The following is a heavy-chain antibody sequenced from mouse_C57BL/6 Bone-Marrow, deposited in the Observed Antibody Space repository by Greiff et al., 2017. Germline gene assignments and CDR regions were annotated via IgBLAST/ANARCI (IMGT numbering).Heavy chain of an antibody. CDR2: INPNNGGT. CDR1: GYTFTDYY. J-gene: IGHJ4*01. CDR3: ARRGHYYSNPDAMAY. Sequence: VQLQQSGPELVKPGASVKISCKASGYTFTDYYMNWVKQSHGKSLEWHGDINPNNGGTSYNQKFKGKATLTVAKSYNTAHLALRSLPSEDAAVYYCARRGHYYSNPDAMAYWGQGTSVTVSS. V-gene: IGHV1-26*01. D-gene: IGHD2-5*01.